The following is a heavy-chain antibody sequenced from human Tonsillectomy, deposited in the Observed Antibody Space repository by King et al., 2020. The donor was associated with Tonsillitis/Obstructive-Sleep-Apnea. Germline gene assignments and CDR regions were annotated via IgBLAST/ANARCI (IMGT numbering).Heavy chain of an antibody. Sequence: QVQLVESGSELKKPGASVKVSCKASEFTFTSYAMNWVRQAPGQGLEWMGWINTHTGNPTYAQGFTGRFVFSLDISVSTAYLQINSLKAEDTAVYYCAREGSSQTYYDFWSGSPDAFDIWGQGTMVTVSS. D-gene: IGHD3-3*01. CDR1: EFTFTSYA. CDR2: INTHTGNP. J-gene: IGHJ3*02. CDR3: AREGSSQTYYDFWSGSPDAFDI. V-gene: IGHV7-4-1*02.